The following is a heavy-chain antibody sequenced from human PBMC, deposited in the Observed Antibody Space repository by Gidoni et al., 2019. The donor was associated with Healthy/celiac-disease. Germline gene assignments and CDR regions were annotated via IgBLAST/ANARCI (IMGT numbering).Heavy chain of an antibody. CDR1: GGSFSGYY. CDR2: INHSGST. V-gene: IGHV4-34*01. D-gene: IGHD2-21*02. J-gene: IGHJ4*02. CDR3: AREKWGGDSNPG. Sequence: QVQLQQWGAGLLKPSATLSLTCAVYGGSFSGYYWSWIRQPPGKGLEWIGEINHSGSTNYNPSLKSRVTISVDTSKNQFSLKLSSVTAADTAVYYCAREKWGGDSNPGWGQGTLVTVSS.